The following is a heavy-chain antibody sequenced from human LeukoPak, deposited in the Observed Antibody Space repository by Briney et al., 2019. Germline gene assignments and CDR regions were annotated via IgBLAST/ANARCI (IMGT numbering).Heavy chain of an antibody. Sequence: GGSLRLSCAASGFTFSSYWMSWVRQAPGKGLEWVANIKQDGSEKYYVDSVKGRFTISRDNAKNSLYLQMNSLRAEDTAVYYCARGDRGDYVGLFDYWGQGTLVTVSS. CDR3: ARGDRGDYVGLFDY. D-gene: IGHD4-17*01. CDR2: IKQDGSEK. V-gene: IGHV3-7*01. J-gene: IGHJ4*02. CDR1: GFTFSSYW.